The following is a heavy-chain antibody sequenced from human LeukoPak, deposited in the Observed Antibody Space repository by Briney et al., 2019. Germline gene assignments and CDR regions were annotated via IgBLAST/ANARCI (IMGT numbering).Heavy chain of an antibody. J-gene: IGHJ6*03. CDR1: AYTSPNYG. V-gene: IGHV1-18*01. CDR2: ISTYNGNT. D-gene: IGHD2-2*01. Sequence: ASVKVSCKASAYTSPNYGITWVRQAPGRGLEWMGWISTYNGNTQYAQKFQGRVTMTTDTPAKTVYMELRSLRSNDTAVYYCALPAKGAYFYYYMEVWGKGTTVTVSS. CDR3: ALPAKGAYFYYYMEV.